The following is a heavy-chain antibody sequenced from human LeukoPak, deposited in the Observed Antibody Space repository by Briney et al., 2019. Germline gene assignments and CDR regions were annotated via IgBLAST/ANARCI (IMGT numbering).Heavy chain of an antibody. CDR1: GGSNSSSSDF. J-gene: IGHJ6*03. CDR2: MYDSGRT. D-gene: IGHD2-2*02. Sequence: SETLSLTCTDSGGSNSSSSDFWGWIRQPPGKGLDWIGTMYDSGRTYYNPSLKSRVTMSVDTSKNQFSLKLSSVTAADTAVYYCARGGYCSSTSCYIGLYYYYYMDVWGKGTTVTISS. V-gene: IGHV4-39*07. CDR3: ARGGYCSSTSCYIGLYYYYYMDV.